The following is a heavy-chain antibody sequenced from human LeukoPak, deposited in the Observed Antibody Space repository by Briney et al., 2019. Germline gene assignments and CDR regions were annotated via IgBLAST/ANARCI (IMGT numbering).Heavy chain of an antibody. CDR1: GGTFGSYA. Sequence: SVKVSCKASGGTFGSYAISWVRQAPGQGLEWMGRIIPILGIANYAQKFQGRVTITADKSTSTAYMELSSLRSEDTAVYYCAREGSAGYSYGYPDYYFDYWGQGTLVTVSS. J-gene: IGHJ4*02. V-gene: IGHV1-69*04. CDR2: IIPILGIA. D-gene: IGHD5-18*01. CDR3: AREGSAGYSYGYPDYYFDY.